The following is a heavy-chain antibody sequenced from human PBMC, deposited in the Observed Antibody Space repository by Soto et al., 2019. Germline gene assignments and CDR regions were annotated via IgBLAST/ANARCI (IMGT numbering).Heavy chain of an antibody. CDR3: ARQLGSPSAGDFDY. V-gene: IGHV3-48*02. D-gene: IGHD3-3*02. Sequence: EVQLVESGGGLGQPGGSLRLSCAASNFTFSRYSMNWFRQAPGKGLEWVSYISSSTNTIYYADSVKGRFTISRDNAKSSLYLQMKSLRDEDTAVYYCARQLGSPSAGDFDYWGQGTLVTVSS. J-gene: IGHJ4*02. CDR2: ISSSTNTI. CDR1: NFTFSRYS.